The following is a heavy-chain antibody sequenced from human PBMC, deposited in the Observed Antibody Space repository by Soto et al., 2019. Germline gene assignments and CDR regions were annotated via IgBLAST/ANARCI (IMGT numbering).Heavy chain of an antibody. Sequence: GASVKVSCKASGGTFSSYAISWVRQAPGQGLEWMGGITPIFGTANYAQKFQGRVTITADESTSTAYMELSSLRSEDTAVYYCLISPQRSSGEYFQHWGQGTLVTVSS. CDR1: GGTFSSYA. J-gene: IGHJ1*01. CDR3: LISPQRSSGEYFQH. CDR2: ITPIFGTA. D-gene: IGHD3-10*01. V-gene: IGHV1-69*13.